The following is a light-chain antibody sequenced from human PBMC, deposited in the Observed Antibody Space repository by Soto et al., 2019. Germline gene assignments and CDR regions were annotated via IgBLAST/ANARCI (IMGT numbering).Light chain of an antibody. Sequence: EIVMTQSPATLSVSPGERATLSCRASQTVSRSLAWYQQKPGQAPRLIIYGASTRATGIPARFSGSGSGTEFTPSISSLQSEDFAVYYGQQYKNWPTWTFGQGTKVDIK. CDR2: GAS. CDR1: QTVSRS. J-gene: IGKJ1*01. V-gene: IGKV3-15*01. CDR3: QQYKNWPTWT.